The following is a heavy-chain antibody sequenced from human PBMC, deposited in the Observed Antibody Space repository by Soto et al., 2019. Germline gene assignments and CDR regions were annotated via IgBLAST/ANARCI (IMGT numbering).Heavy chain of an antibody. D-gene: IGHD2-15*01. CDR2: ISAYNGNT. V-gene: IGHV1-18*01. CDR1: GYTFTSYG. Sequence: GASVKVSFKASGYTFTSYGISWVRQAPGQGLEWMGWISAYNGNTNYAQKLQGRVTITADESTSTAYMELSSLRSEDTAVYYCARIGYCSGGSCYFNGAFDIWGQGTMVTVSS. J-gene: IGHJ3*02. CDR3: ARIGYCSGGSCYFNGAFDI.